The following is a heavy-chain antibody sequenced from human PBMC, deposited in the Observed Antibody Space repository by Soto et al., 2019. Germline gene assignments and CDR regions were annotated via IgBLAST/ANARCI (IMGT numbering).Heavy chain of an antibody. CDR1: GYPFTSYG. Sequence: ASVKVSCKTSGYPFTSYGISWVRQAPGQGLEWMGWISAYNGNTNYAQKLQGRVTMTTDTSTSTAYMELRSLRSDDTAVYYCARDEGAYYYDSSGSPPGAFDIWGQGTMVTVSS. CDR2: ISAYNGNT. D-gene: IGHD3-22*01. CDR3: ARDEGAYYYDSSGSPPGAFDI. J-gene: IGHJ3*02. V-gene: IGHV1-18*04.